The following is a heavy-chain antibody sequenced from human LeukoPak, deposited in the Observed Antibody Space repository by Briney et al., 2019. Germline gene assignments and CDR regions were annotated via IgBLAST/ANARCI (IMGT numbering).Heavy chain of an antibody. V-gene: IGHV4-61*02. CDR1: GGSISSGSYS. CDR3: ATSPVTTWWFDP. Sequence: SETLSLTCTVSGGSISSGSYSWNWIRQPAGTGLEWIGRMYSSGTTNYNPSLKSRVTISVDTSKNQFSLKLSSVTASDTAVYYCATSPVTTWWFDPWGQGTLVTVSS. D-gene: IGHD4-17*01. J-gene: IGHJ5*02. CDR2: MYSSGTT.